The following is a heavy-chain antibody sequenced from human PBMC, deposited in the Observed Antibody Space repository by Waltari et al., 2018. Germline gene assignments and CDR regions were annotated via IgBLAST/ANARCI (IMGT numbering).Heavy chain of an antibody. D-gene: IGHD2-2*01. CDR1: GYTFTGYY. J-gene: IGHJ4*02. V-gene: IGHV1-2*02. CDR2: INPYSGGT. CDR3: ATAPDAFQIIN. Sequence: QVQLVQSGAEVKKPGASVKVSCKTAGYTFTGYYKYWVRQAPGQGLEWMGWINPYSGGTAYAQKFQGRVTLTRDTSISTAYMELNRLISDDSAMYYCATAPDAFQIINWGQGTLVTVSS.